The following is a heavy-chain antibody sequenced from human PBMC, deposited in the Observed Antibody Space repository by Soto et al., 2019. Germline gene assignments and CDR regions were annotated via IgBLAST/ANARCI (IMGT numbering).Heavy chain of an antibody. CDR2: IWYDGSNK. Sequence: GSLRLSCAASGFTFSSYGMHWVRQAPGKGLEWVAVIWYDGSNKYYADSVKGRFTISRDNSKNTLYLQMNSLRAEDTAVYYCAREDIDGSYYNYWGQGTLVTVSS. CDR3: AREDIDGSYYNY. D-gene: IGHD1-26*01. J-gene: IGHJ4*02. V-gene: IGHV3-33*01. CDR1: GFTFSSYG.